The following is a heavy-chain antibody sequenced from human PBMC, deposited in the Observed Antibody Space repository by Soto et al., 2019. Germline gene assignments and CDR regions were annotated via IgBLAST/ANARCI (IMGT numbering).Heavy chain of an antibody. CDR1: GGSISSGGYY. D-gene: IGHD3-10*01. CDR2: IYYSGST. V-gene: IGHV4-31*03. Sequence: SETLSLTCTVSGGSISSGGYYWSWIRQHPGKGLEWIGYIYYSGSTYYNPSLKSRVTISVDTSKNQFSLKLSSVTAADTAVYYCARELYYYGSGSYYMHWFDPWGQGTLVTVSS. J-gene: IGHJ5*02. CDR3: ARELYYYGSGSYYMHWFDP.